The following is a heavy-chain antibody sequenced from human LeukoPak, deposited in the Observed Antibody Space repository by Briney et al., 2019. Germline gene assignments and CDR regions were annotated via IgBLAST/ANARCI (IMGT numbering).Heavy chain of an antibody. D-gene: IGHD1-14*01. CDR3: ARDPVRTYYFDY. J-gene: IGHJ4*02. Sequence: GGSLRLSCAASGSTFSSYAMHWVRQAPGKGLEWVAVISYDGSNKYYADSVKGRFTISRDNSKNTLYLQMNSLRAEDTAVYYCARDPVRTYYFDYWGQGTLVTVSS. CDR1: GSTFSSYA. CDR2: ISYDGSNK. V-gene: IGHV3-30-3*01.